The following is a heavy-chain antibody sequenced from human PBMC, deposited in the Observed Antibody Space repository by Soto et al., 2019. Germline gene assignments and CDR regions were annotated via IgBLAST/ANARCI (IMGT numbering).Heavy chain of an antibody. D-gene: IGHD6-6*01. J-gene: IGHJ5*02. CDR3: ARHKSSIAARNWFDP. Sequence: SETLSLTCTVSGGSISSYYWSWIRQPPGKGLEWIGYIYYSGSTNYNPSLKSRVTISVDTSKNQFSLKLSSVTAADTAVYYCARHKSSIAARNWFDPWGQGTLVTVSS. V-gene: IGHV4-59*08. CDR2: IYYSGST. CDR1: GGSISSYY.